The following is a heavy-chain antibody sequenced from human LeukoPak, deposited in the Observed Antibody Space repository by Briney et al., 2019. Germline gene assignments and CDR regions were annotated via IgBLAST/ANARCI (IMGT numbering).Heavy chain of an antibody. CDR1: GYSISSGYY. CDR2: IYHSGST. Sequence: SETLSLTSTVSGYSISSGYYWGWIRQPPGKGLEWIGSIYHSGSTYYNPSLKSRVTISVDTSKNQFSLKLSSVTAADTAVYYCASPNSSGYYSPLDYWGQGTLVTVSS. CDR3: ASPNSSGYYSPLDY. D-gene: IGHD3-22*01. J-gene: IGHJ4*02. V-gene: IGHV4-38-2*02.